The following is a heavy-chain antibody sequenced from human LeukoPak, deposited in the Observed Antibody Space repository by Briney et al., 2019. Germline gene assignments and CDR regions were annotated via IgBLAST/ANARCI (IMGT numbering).Heavy chain of an antibody. CDR1: GYTFTGYY. D-gene: IGHD3-3*01. Sequence: ASVKVSCKASGYTFTGYYMHWVRQAPGQGLEWMGWISPNSGGTNYAQKFQGRVTMTRDTSISTAYMELSRLRSDDTAVYYCARDGDYDFWSGYRNDNWFDPWGQGTLVTVSS. CDR3: ARDGDYDFWSGYRNDNWFDP. J-gene: IGHJ5*02. V-gene: IGHV1-2*02. CDR2: ISPNSGGT.